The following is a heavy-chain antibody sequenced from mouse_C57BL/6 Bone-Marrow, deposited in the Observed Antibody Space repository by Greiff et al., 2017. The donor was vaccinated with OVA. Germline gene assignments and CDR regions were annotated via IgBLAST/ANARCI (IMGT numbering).Heavy chain of an antibody. CDR1: GYTFTGYW. Sequence: VQLQQSGAELMKPGASVKLSCKATGYTFTGYWIEWVKQRPGHGLEWIGEILTGSGSTNYKEKFKGKVTFTADTSPNTAYMQLSSLTTEDSAIYDCARFYYEAWFAYWGQGTLVTVSA. CDR2: ILTGSGST. V-gene: IGHV1-9*01. D-gene: IGHD2-4*01. CDR3: ARFYYEAWFAY. J-gene: IGHJ3*01.